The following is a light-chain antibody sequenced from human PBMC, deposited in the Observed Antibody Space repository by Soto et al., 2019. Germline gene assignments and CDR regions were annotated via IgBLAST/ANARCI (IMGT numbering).Light chain of an antibody. Sequence: EIVMAQSPATLPVSPGERATLSCRASQRISSDFAWYQQKPGQAPRLLIYGASTRATGIPARFSGSGSGTEFTLTISSLQSEDFAVYYCQQYNTWPLTFGGGTKVEIK. CDR1: QRISSD. CDR3: QQYNTWPLT. V-gene: IGKV3-15*01. J-gene: IGKJ4*01. CDR2: GAS.